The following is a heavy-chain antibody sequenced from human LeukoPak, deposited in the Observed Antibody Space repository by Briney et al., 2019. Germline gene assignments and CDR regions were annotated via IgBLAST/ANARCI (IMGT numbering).Heavy chain of an antibody. CDR2: ISGSGGST. CDR1: GFTFSSYA. CDR3: AKAPVTSCRGAFCYPFDY. J-gene: IGHJ4*02. V-gene: IGHV3-23*01. Sequence: PGGSLRLSCAASGFTFSSYAMSWVRQAPGKGLEWVSAISGSGGSTYYAASVRGRFTISRDTSGSTLYLQMNSLRAEDAAVYYCAKAPVTSCRGAFCYPFDYWGQGTLVTVSS. D-gene: IGHD2-15*01.